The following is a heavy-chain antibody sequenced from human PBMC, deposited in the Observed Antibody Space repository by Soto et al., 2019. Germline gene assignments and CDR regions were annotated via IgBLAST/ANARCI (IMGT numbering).Heavy chain of an antibody. CDR3: ARDSSGRYHYFDY. J-gene: IGHJ4*02. Sequence: GGSLRLSCAASGFTFSNYGMHWVRQAPGKGLEWVAIIWYDGSNKFYADSVKGRFTVSRDNSKDTLYLQMNSLRAEDTAVYYCARDSSGRYHYFDYWGQGTLVTVSS. V-gene: IGHV3-33*01. CDR1: GFTFSNYG. D-gene: IGHD3-10*01. CDR2: IWYDGSNK.